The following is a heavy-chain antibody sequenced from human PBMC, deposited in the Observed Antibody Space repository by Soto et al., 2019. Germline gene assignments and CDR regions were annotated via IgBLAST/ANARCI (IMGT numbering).Heavy chain of an antibody. CDR2: IDPSDSYS. CDR3: ARQVGYCGGRSCSDFHF. V-gene: IGHV5-10-1*01. CDR1: GYSFTDYW. D-gene: IGHD2-15*01. Sequence: PGESLKISCKGSGYSFTDYWISWVRQMPGKGLEWMGRIDPSDSYSDYSSSFEGHVTFSADESISTVYLQWSSLKASDTATYYCARQVGYCGGRSCSDFHFWGQGTFVTVSS. J-gene: IGHJ4*02.